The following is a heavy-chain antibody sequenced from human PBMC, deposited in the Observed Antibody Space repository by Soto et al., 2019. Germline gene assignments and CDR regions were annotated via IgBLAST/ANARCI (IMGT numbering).Heavy chain of an antibody. D-gene: IGHD3-22*01. CDR2: VDPSDSQT. Sequence: GESLKISCKGSGYSFAGYWITWVRQKPGKGLEWMGRVDPSDSQTYYSPSFRGHVTISATKSITTVFLQWSSLRASDTAMYYCVRQIYDSDTGPNFQYYFDSWGQGTPVTVSS. CDR1: GYSFAGYW. V-gene: IGHV5-10-1*01. J-gene: IGHJ4*02. CDR3: VRQIYDSDTGPNFQYYFDS.